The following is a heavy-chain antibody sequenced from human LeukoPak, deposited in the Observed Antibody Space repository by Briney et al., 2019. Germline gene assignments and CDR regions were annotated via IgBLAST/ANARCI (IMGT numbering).Heavy chain of an antibody. CDR3: ARDIVVVVAATRSNWFDP. V-gene: IGHV1-2*02. J-gene: IGHJ5*02. D-gene: IGHD2-15*01. CDR1: GYTFTGCY. Sequence: ASVKVSCKASGYTFTGCYMHWVRQAPGQGLEWMGWINPNSGGTNYAQKFQGRVTMTRDTSISTAYMELSRLRSDDTAVYYCARDIVVVVAATRSNWFDPWGQGTLVTVSS. CDR2: INPNSGGT.